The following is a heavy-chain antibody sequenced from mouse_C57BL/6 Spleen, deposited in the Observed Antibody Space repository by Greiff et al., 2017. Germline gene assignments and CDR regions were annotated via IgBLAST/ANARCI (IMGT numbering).Heavy chain of an antibody. CDR1: GFTFSSYA. V-gene: IGHV5-9-1*02. Sequence: EVMLVESGEGLVKPGGSLKLSCAASGFTFSSYAMSWVRQTPEKRLEWVAYISSGGDYIYYADTVKGRFTISRDNARNTLYLQMSSLKSEDTAMYYCTRVRDGYYEGDYWGQGTSVTVSS. CDR2: ISSGGDYI. D-gene: IGHD2-3*01. J-gene: IGHJ4*01. CDR3: TRVRDGYYEGDY.